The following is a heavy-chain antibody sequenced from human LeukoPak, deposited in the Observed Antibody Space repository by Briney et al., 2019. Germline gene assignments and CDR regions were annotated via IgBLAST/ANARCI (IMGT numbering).Heavy chain of an antibody. CDR1: GDTFTDYY. Sequence: GASVKVSCKVSGDTFTDYYMHWMQQAPGKGLEWMGLVDPEDGETIYAEKFQGRVTITADTSTDTAYMELSSLRSEDTAVYYCAIDFWSGYYSDWGQGTLVTVSS. V-gene: IGHV1-69-2*01. J-gene: IGHJ4*02. D-gene: IGHD3-3*01. CDR3: AIDFWSGYYSD. CDR2: VDPEDGET.